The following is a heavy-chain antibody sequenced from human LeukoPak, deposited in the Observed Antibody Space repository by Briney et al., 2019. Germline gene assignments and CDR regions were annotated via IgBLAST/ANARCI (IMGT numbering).Heavy chain of an antibody. V-gene: IGHV4-4*07. CDR1: GGSISSYY. CDR2: MYPGGST. Sequence: RPSETLSLTCTVSGGSISSYYCTWIRQPAGKGLEWIGRMYPGGSTNYNPSLKSRVTISVDKSKNYFSLRLSSVTAADTAVYYCALCVGEPFDYWGQGTLVTVSS. D-gene: IGHD3-16*01. CDR3: ALCVGEPFDY. J-gene: IGHJ4*02.